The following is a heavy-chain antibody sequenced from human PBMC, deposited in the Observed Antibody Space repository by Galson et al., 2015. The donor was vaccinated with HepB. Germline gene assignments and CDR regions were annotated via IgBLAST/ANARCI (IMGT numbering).Heavy chain of an antibody. J-gene: IGHJ4*02. V-gene: IGHV7-4-1*02. CDR1: GYRFTSYS. D-gene: IGHD6-19*01. CDR3: AREGVAVAGLGADFAH. Sequence: SVKVSCKASGYRFTSYSMNWVRQAPGQGLEWMGWIDTNTGNPTYAPGFRGRFVFSLDISVSTASLQINSLKAEDTAVYYCAREGVAVAGLGADFAHWGQGTLVTVSS. CDR2: IDTNTGNP.